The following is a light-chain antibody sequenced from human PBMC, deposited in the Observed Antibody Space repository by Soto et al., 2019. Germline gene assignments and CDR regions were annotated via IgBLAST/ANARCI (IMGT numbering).Light chain of an antibody. V-gene: IGKV3-20*01. CDR3: QQYGSSPPYT. CDR1: QSVSSSY. Sequence: EIVLTQSPGTLSLSPGERATLSCRASQSVSSSYLAWYQQKPGQAPRLLIYGASSRATGIPDRFSGSGSGTESTLTISRLEPEDFAVYYCQQYGSSPPYTFGQGTKLEIK. J-gene: IGKJ2*01. CDR2: GAS.